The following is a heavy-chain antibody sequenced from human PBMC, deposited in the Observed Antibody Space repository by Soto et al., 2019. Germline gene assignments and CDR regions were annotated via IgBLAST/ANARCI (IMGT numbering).Heavy chain of an antibody. J-gene: IGHJ5*02. CDR3: AREPSRYNWFDP. CDR2: INHSGST. D-gene: IGHD2-2*01. Sequence: LSLTCAVYGGSFSGYYWSWIRQPPGKGLEWIGEINHSGSTNYNPSLKSRVTISVDTSKNQFSLKLSSVTAADTAVYYCAREPSRYNWFDPWGQGTLVTVSS. V-gene: IGHV4-34*01. CDR1: GGSFSGYY.